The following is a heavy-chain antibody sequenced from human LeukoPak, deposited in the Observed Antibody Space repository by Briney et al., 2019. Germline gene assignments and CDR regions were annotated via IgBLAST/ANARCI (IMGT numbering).Heavy chain of an antibody. CDR1: GYTFIHYA. V-gene: IGHV7-4-1*02. J-gene: IGHJ4*02. CDR2: INTNTGNP. D-gene: IGHD6-19*01. CDR3: AREKGGDSSGWYPGAY. Sequence: ASVTVSCTASGYTFIHYAVHWVRQAPGQGLEWMGWINTNTGNPTYAQGFTGRFVFSLDTSVSTAYLQISSLKAEDTAVYYCAREKGGDSSGWYPGAYWGQGTLVTVSS.